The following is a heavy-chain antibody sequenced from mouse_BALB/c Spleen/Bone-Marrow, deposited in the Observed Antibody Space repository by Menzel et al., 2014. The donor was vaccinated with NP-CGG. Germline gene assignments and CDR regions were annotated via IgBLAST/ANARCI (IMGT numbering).Heavy chain of an antibody. Sequence: VQLQQSGTVLARPGASVKMSCKASGYSFTSYWMHWVKQRPGQGLEWIGAIYPGNSDTSYNQKFKGKAKLTAVTSATTAYMELSSLTNEDSAVYFCTRKAYYGNPLDYWGQGTTLTVSS. D-gene: IGHD2-10*01. CDR3: TRKAYYGNPLDY. V-gene: IGHV1-5*01. J-gene: IGHJ2*01. CDR2: IYPGNSDT. CDR1: GYSFTSYW.